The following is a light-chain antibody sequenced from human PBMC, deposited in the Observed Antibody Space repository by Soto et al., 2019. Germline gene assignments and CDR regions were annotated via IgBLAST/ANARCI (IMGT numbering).Light chain of an antibody. CDR1: QSISSW. Sequence: DIQKTQSPSTLSASVGDRVTITCRASQSISSWLAWYQQKPGKAPKLLIYKASSLESGVPSRFSGSGSGTEVTLTISSLQPDDFATYCCQQYNSYPYTFGQGTKLEIK. CDR3: QQYNSYPYT. V-gene: IGKV1-5*03. CDR2: KAS. J-gene: IGKJ2*01.